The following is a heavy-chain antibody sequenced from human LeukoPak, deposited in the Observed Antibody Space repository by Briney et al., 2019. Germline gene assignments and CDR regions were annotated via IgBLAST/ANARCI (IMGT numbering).Heavy chain of an antibody. J-gene: IGHJ4*02. CDR1: GFTFSTYS. CDR2: ISSSSSYI. CDR3: AREGGLQLWGFGY. V-gene: IGHV3-21*01. Sequence: GGSLRLSCAASGFTFSTYSMNWVRQAPGKGLEWVSSISSSSSYIYYADSVKGRFTISRDNAKNSLYLQMNSLRAEDTAVYYCAREGGLQLWGFGYWGQGTLVTVSS. D-gene: IGHD5-18*01.